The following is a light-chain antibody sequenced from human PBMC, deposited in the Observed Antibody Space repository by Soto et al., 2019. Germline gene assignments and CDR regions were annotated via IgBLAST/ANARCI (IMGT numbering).Light chain of an antibody. CDR2: AAI. J-gene: IGKJ4*01. Sequence: DIQMTQSPSSVSASIGDRVTITCRASQDIDSWLAWFQQKPGEAPRLLIYAAISLHSGVPSRFSGAGSGTDFSLTMSSLQPEDFATYFCQQGNSFPLTFGGGTKVEIK. V-gene: IGKV1-12*01. CDR1: QDIDSW. CDR3: QQGNSFPLT.